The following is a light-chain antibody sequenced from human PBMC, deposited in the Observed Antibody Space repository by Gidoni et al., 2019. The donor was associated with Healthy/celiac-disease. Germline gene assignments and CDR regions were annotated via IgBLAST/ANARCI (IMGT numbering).Light chain of an antibody. CDR1: QSISSY. Sequence: DIQMTQSPSSLSASVGDRVTITCRASQSISSYFNCYQQKPGKAPKLLIYAASRLQSGVPSRFSGSGSWKDFTLTISSLQHEDFATYCRQQSYSTPRTFGQGTKVEIK. CDR3: QQSYSTPRT. V-gene: IGKV1-39*01. J-gene: IGKJ1*01. CDR2: AAS.